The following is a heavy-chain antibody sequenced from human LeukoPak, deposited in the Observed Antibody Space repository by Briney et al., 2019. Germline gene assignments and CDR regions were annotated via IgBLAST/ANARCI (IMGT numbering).Heavy chain of an antibody. CDR3: ARDAVAGTNAFDI. CDR1: GFTFSSYG. CDR2: ISGSGGST. V-gene: IGHV3-23*01. Sequence: GGSLRLSCAASGFTFSSYGMSWVRQAPGKGLEWVSAISGSGGSTYYADSVKGRFTISRDNSKNTLYLQMNSLRAEDTAVYYCARDAVAGTNAFDIWGQGTMVTVSS. D-gene: IGHD6-19*01. J-gene: IGHJ3*02.